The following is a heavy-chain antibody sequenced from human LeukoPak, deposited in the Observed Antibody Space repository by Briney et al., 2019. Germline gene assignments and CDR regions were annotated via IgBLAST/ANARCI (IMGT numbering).Heavy chain of an antibody. V-gene: IGHV3-48*01. CDR3: ARYSSGYSAFDY. Sequence: GGSLRLSCAASGFTFSSYSMNWVRQAPGKGLEWVSYFSSSSSTIYYADSVKGRLTISRDNAKNSLYLQMNSLRAEDTAVYYCARYSSGYSAFDYWGQGTLVTVSS. J-gene: IGHJ4*02. CDR2: FSSSSSTI. CDR1: GFTFSSYS. D-gene: IGHD3-22*01.